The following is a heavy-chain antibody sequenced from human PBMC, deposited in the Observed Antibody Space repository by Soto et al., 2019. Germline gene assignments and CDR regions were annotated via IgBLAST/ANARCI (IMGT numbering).Heavy chain of an antibody. D-gene: IGHD2-21*02. J-gene: IGHJ6*02. V-gene: IGHV4-61*01. CDR3: ARDSCGGDCIDYYYGMDV. CDR1: GGSVSSGSYY. CDR2: IYYSGST. Sequence: SETLSLTCTVSGGSVSSGSYYWSWIRQPPGKGLEWIGYIYYSGSTNYNPSLKSRVTISVDTSKNQFSLKLSSVTAADTAVYYCARDSCGGDCIDYYYGMDVWGQGTTVTVSS.